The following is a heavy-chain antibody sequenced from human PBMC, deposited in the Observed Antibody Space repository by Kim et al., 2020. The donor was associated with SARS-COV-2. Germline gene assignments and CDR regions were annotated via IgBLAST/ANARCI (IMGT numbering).Heavy chain of an antibody. CDR2: IKEDGSEK. J-gene: IGHJ4*02. V-gene: IGHV3-7*03. D-gene: IGHD1-26*01. CDR1: GLSIHMFS. Sequence: GGSLRLSCVASGLSIHMFSMTWVRQAPGKGLEWVANIKEDGSEKYYADSVKGRFTISRDNSRNSVFLQLDSLRAEDAALYYCARDVEVEFDYWGRGTLVTVSS. CDR3: ARDVEVEFDY.